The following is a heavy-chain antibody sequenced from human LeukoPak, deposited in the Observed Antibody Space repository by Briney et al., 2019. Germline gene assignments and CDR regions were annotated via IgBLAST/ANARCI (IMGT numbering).Heavy chain of an antibody. CDR2: IYTSGST. D-gene: IGHD6-13*01. CDR3: ARLLAAAGTRWFDP. CDR1: GGSISSYY. V-gene: IGHV4-4*09. J-gene: IGHJ5*02. Sequence: PSETLSLTCTVSGGSISSYYWSWIRQPPGKGLEWIGYIYTSGSTNYNPSLKSRVTISVDTSKNQLSLKLSSVTAADTAVYYCARLLAAAGTRWFDPWGQGTLVTVSS.